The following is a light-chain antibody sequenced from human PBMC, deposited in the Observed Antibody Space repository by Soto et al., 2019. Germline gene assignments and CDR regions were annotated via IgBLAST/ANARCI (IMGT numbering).Light chain of an antibody. CDR2: GAS. V-gene: IGKV3-20*01. J-gene: IGKJ1*01. CDR3: QQYGSSGT. CDR1: QSVSNNY. Sequence: EIVLTQSPGTLSLYTGERTTLSGRASQSVSNNYIAWHQPKPGQAPRLLGHGASNRATGIPDRFSGSGSGRDFALTISRLEPEDFAVYYCQQYGSSGTFGQGTNVDI.